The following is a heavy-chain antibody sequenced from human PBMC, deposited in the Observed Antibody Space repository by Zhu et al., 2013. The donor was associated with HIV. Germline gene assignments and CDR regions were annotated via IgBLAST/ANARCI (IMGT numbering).Heavy chain of an antibody. CDR1: GASISTYY. D-gene: IGHD2-8*02. CDR2: SAPVGTP. J-gene: IGHJ3*01. CDR3: ATRTAVVSPNGFDV. Sequence: QVQLQQSGPGLVKPSETLSLTCAVSGASISTYYWTWDPAGPGEGTGVDWGLSAPVGTPIYNPSLHSRVTISVDTSKNQFSLKLTSVTAADTGVYFCATRTAVVSPNGFDVWGQGTMVSVSS. V-gene: IGHV4-59*13.